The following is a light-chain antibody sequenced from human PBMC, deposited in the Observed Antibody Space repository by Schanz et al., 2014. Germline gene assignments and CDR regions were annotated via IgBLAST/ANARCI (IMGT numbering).Light chain of an antibody. CDR2: AAS. V-gene: IGKV3-20*01. J-gene: IGKJ1*01. Sequence: EIVLTQSPGTLSLSPGERATLSCRASQTFSRSYLAWYQQKPGQAPRLLIYAASSRATGIPDRFSGGGSDTDFTLTITRLEPEDFAVYFCQQYGSSPCTFGQGTKVEVK. CDR1: QTFSRSY. CDR3: QQYGSSPCT.